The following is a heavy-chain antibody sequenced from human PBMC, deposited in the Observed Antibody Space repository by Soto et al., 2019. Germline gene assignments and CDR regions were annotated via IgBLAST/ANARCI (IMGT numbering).Heavy chain of an antibody. CDR1: GFTVDDDA. V-gene: IGHV3-9*01. J-gene: IGHJ3*02. Sequence: PGGSLILSCTAPGFTVDDDAMHWVRQGRGKGLEWVSGISWNSGSIGYADSVKGRFTISRDNAKNSLYLQMNSLRAEDTALYYCAKDIRRYSSGSDAFDIWGQGTMVTVSS. CDR2: ISWNSGSI. CDR3: AKDIRRYSSGSDAFDI. D-gene: IGHD6-19*01.